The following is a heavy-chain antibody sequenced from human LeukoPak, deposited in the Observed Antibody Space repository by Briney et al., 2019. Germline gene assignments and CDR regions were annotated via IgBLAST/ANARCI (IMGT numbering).Heavy chain of an antibody. V-gene: IGHV4-31*03. Sequence: SQTLSLTCTVSGGSISSGGYYWSWIRQHPGKGLEWIGYIYYSGSTYYNPSLKSRVTISVDTSKNQFSLKLSSVTAADTAVYYCARDSGSYYFLRFDYWGQGTLVTVSS. CDR3: ARDSGSYYFLRFDY. D-gene: IGHD1-26*01. CDR2: IYYSGST. J-gene: IGHJ4*02. CDR1: GGSISSGGYY.